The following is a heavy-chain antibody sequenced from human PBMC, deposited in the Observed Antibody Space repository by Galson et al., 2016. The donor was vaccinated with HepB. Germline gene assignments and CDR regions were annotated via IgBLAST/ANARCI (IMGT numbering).Heavy chain of an antibody. J-gene: IGHJ4*02. V-gene: IGHV1-18*01. Sequence: SVKVSCKASGYTFKTYGISWVRQAPGQGLEWMGWIRTYNGDTDYAQNVQGRVTMTMDTSTSTVYMELRSLTSDDTAVYFCVRDRYDAMLGVFDYWGLGTPVTVSS. CDR3: VRDRYDAMLGVFDY. D-gene: IGHD3-22*01. CDR2: IRTYNGDT. CDR1: GYTFKTYG.